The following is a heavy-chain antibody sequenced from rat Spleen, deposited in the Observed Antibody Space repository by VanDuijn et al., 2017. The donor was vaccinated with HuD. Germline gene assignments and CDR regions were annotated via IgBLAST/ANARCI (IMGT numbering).Heavy chain of an antibody. D-gene: IGHD1-9*01. CDR2: ISTGGGHT. V-gene: IGHV5S14*01. J-gene: IGHJ2*01. CDR3: ARRHYGYTDYFDY. Sequence: EVQLVESDGGLVQPGRSLKLSCAASEFTFSNFDMAWVRQTPTKGLEWVASISTGGGHTYYRDSVQGRFTISRDNAKNTQYLQMDSLRSEDTATYYCARRHYGYTDYFDYWGQGVMVTVSS. CDR1: EFTFSNFD.